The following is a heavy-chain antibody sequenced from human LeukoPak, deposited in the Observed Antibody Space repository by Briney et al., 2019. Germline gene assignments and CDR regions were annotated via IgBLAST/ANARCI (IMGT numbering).Heavy chain of an antibody. CDR3: ARDFYYGSGRFDY. V-gene: IGHV3-48*03. J-gene: IGHJ4*02. CDR2: ISSSGSTI. Sequence: GGSLRLSCAASGFTFSNYEMNWVCQAPGKGLEWVSYISSSGSTIYYADSVKGRFTISRDNAKNSLYLQMNSLRAEDTSIYYCARDFYYGSGRFDYWGQGTLVTVSS. CDR1: GFTFSNYE. D-gene: IGHD3-10*01.